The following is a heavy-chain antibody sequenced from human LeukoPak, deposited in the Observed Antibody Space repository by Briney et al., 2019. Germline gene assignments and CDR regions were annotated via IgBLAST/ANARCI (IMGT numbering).Heavy chain of an antibody. CDR2: ISSSGSTI. Sequence: GGSLRLSCAASGLTFSDYYMSWIRQAPGKGLEWVSYISSSGSTIYYADSVNGRFTISRDNAKNSLYLQMNSLRAEDTAVYYCARDRRYCSGGSCYSNYYYYYGMDVWGQGTTVTVSS. CDR3: ARDRRYCSGGSCYSNYYYYYGMDV. D-gene: IGHD2-15*01. J-gene: IGHJ6*02. CDR1: GLTFSDYY. V-gene: IGHV3-11*01.